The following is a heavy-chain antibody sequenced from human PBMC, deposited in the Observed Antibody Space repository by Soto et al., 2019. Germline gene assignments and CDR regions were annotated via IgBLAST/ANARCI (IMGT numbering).Heavy chain of an antibody. CDR1: GFTFSNSW. Sequence: LRLSCAASGFTFSNSWMHWVRQVSGKGLEWVSRINADGTSTSYADSVKGRFTISRDNAKKSVYLQMNGLTVEDTAVYRCARGPSYSDYSNDWFFDSWGQGALVTVSS. D-gene: IGHD3-9*01. V-gene: IGHV3-74*01. CDR2: INADGTST. CDR3: ARGPSYSDYSNDWFFDS. J-gene: IGHJ4*02.